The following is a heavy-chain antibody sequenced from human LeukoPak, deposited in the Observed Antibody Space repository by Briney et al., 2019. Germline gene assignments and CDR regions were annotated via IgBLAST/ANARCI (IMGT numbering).Heavy chain of an antibody. Sequence: PGGSLRLSCAASRFTFNKAWMSWVRLAPGKGLEWVGRIKNKGDGGTTDYAAPVKGRFTVSRDDSKSTLYLQMNSLKTEDTAVYYCTTSGTPFEYWGQGTLVTVSS. CDR3: TTSGTPFEY. D-gene: IGHD3-10*01. CDR2: IKNKGDGGTT. V-gene: IGHV3-15*01. CDR1: RFTFNKAW. J-gene: IGHJ4*02.